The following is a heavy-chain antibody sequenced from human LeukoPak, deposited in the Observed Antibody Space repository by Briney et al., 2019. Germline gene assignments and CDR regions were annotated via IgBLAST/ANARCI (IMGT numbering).Heavy chain of an antibody. J-gene: IGHJ4*02. D-gene: IGHD6-13*01. CDR1: GFTFSSYS. CDR2: ISSSSSYI. V-gene: IGHV3-21*01. CDR3: ARDVGGAGRTLVLSELSTQGHFDY. Sequence: PGGSLRLSCAASGFTFSSYSMNWVRQAPGKGLEWVSSISSSSSYIYYADSVKGRFTISRDNAKNSLYLQMNSLRAEDTAVYYCARDVGGAGRTLVLSELSTQGHFDYWGQGTLVTVSS.